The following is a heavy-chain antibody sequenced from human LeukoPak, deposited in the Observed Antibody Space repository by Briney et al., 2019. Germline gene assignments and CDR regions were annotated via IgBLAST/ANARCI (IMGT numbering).Heavy chain of an antibody. V-gene: IGHV3-48*03. CDR3: AREPDTASSDYFDY. D-gene: IGHD6-6*01. Sequence: PGGSLRLSCAASGFTFRNCEMNWVRLASGKGLEWVSYISGGGETTYYADSVRGRFTISRDNAKNSLYLQVNSLRAEDTAVYYCAREPDTASSDYFDYWGQGTLVTVSS. J-gene: IGHJ4*02. CDR2: ISGGGETT. CDR1: GFTFRNCE.